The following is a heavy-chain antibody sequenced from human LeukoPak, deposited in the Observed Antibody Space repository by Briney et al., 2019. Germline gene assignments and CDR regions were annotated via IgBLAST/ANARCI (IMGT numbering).Heavy chain of an antibody. D-gene: IGHD3-22*01. CDR3: ARASYSYDINGWVPFDY. J-gene: IGHJ4*02. V-gene: IGHV4-61*02. CDR2: IYTSGST. CDR1: GNSVSSGDNY. Sequence: PSETLSLTCTVSGNSVSSGDNYWSWIRQPAGKGLEWIGRIYTSGSTNYNPSLKSRVTISGDTSKNQFSLRLSSVTAADTAVYYCARASYSYDINGWVPFDYWGQGTLVTVSS.